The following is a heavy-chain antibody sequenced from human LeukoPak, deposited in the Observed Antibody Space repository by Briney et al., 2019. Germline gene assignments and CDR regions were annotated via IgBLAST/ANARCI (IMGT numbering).Heavy chain of an antibody. CDR3: AREDLRYFDWLLWRVFDY. V-gene: IGHV3-21*01. J-gene: IGHJ4*02. D-gene: IGHD3-9*01. Sequence: GGSLRLSCAASGFTFSSYSMNWVRQAPGKGLEWVSSISSSSSYIYYADSVKGRFTISRDNAKNSLYLQMNSLRAEDTAVYYCAREDLRYFDWLLWRVFDYWGQGTLVTVSS. CDR1: GFTFSSYS. CDR2: ISSSSSYI.